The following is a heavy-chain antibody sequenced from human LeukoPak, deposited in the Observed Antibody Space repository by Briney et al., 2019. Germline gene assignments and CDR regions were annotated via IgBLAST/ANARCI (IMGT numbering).Heavy chain of an antibody. D-gene: IGHD5-12*01. V-gene: IGHV3-48*01. J-gene: IGHJ3*02. CDR3: AREYSGYGNAFDI. Sequence: GGXXXLXCXASGFNFSIYSMNXXXXXPXXXXXXXPYITRSSTTTYYADSVKGRFTISRDNAKNSLYLQMNSLRAEDTAVYYCAREYSGYGNAFDIWGQGTMVAVSS. CDR1: GFNFSIYS. CDR2: ITRSSTTT.